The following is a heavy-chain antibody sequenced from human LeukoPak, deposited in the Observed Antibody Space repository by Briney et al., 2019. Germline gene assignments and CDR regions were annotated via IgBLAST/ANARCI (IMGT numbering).Heavy chain of an antibody. D-gene: IGHD3-22*01. CDR1: GGSISSSSYY. Sequence: SETLSLTCTVSGGSISSSSYYWGWIRQPPGKGLEWIGSIYYSGSTYYNPSLKSRVTISVDTSKNQFSLKLSSVTAADTAVYYCARLGDYYYDSSGPSFDYWGQGTLVTVSS. J-gene: IGHJ4*02. CDR2: IYYSGST. CDR3: ARLGDYYYDSSGPSFDY. V-gene: IGHV4-39*07.